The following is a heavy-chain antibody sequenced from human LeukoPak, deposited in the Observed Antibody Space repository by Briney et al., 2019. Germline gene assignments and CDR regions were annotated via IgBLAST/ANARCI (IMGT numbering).Heavy chain of an antibody. CDR3: AREYTGIAEYYFDH. CDR2: IYTSGST. J-gene: IGHJ4*02. V-gene: IGHV4-4*07. D-gene: IGHD6-13*01. CDR1: GGSISSYY. Sequence: SETLSLTCTVSGGSISSYYWSWIRQPAGKGLEWIGRIYTSGSTNYNPSLKSRVTMSVDTSKNQFSLKLSSVTAADTAVYYCAREYTGIAEYYFDHWGQGTLVTVSS.